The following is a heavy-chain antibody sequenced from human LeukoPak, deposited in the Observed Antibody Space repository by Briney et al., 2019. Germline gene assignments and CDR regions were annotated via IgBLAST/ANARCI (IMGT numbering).Heavy chain of an antibody. D-gene: IGHD1-26*01. CDR1: GFTFSSYE. J-gene: IGHJ4*02. Sequence: GGSLRLSCAASGFTFSSYEMNWVRQAPGKGLEWVSYISSSGSTIYYADSVKGRFTISRDNAKNSLYLQMNSLRAEDTAVYYCAREGSGSYGSAIFDYWGQGTLVTVSS. CDR2: ISSSGSTI. V-gene: IGHV3-48*03. CDR3: AREGSGSYGSAIFDY.